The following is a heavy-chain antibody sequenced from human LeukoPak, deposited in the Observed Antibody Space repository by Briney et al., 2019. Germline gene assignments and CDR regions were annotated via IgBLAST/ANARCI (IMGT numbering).Heavy chain of an antibody. CDR2: ISGSGGST. Sequence: GGPLRLSCAASGFTFSSYAMSWVRQAPGRGLERVSAISGSGGSTYYADSVKGRFTISRDNSKNTLYVQMNSLRVEDRVVYYWGKGGYCSSTSCYHDAFDIWGQGTMVTVSS. CDR3: GKGGYCSSTSCYHDAFDI. V-gene: IGHV3-23*01. J-gene: IGHJ3*02. D-gene: IGHD2-2*03. CDR1: GFTFSSYA.